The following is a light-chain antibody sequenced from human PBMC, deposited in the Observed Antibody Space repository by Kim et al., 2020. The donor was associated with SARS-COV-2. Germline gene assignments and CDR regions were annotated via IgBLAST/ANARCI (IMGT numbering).Light chain of an antibody. Sequence: QSALTQPASVSGSPGQSITISCTGTSSDVGGYNYVSWYQQHPDKAPKLMIYDVSQRPSGISNRFSGSKSGNTASLTISGLQAEDEDDYYCSSYTIINPLEVCGGGTKVTVL. CDR3: SSYTIINPLEV. CDR1: SSDVGGYNY. J-gene: IGLJ2*01. V-gene: IGLV2-14*01. CDR2: DVS.